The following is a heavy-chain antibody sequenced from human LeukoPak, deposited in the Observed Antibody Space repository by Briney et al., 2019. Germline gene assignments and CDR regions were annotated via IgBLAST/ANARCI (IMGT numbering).Heavy chain of an antibody. J-gene: IGHJ4*02. D-gene: IGHD3-9*01. CDR2: INPSGGST. CDR3: ARERDYDILTGYYLDY. CDR1: GYTFTSYY. V-gene: IGHV1-46*01. Sequence: GASVKVSCKASGYTFTSYYMHWVRQAPGQGLEWMGIINPSGGSTSYAQKFQGRVTMTRDMSTSTVYMELSSLRSEDTAVYYCARERDYDILTGYYLDYWGQGTLVTVSS.